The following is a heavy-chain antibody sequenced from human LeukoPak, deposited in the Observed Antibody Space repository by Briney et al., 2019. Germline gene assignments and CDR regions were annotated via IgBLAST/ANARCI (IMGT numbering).Heavy chain of an antibody. D-gene: IGHD2/OR15-2a*01. J-gene: IGHJ5*02. V-gene: IGHV1-69*04. Sequence: SVKVSCKASGFTFTDHYIHWVRQAPGQGLEWMGRIIPILGIANYAQKFQGRVTITADKSTSTAYMELSSLRSEDTAVYYCARDNSPFDPWGQGTLVTVSS. CDR2: IIPILGIA. CDR3: ARDNSPFDP. CDR1: GFTFTDHY.